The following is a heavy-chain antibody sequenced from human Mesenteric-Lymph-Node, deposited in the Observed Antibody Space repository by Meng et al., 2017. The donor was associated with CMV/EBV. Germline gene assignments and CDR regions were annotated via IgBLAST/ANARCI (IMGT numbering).Heavy chain of an antibody. Sequence: GGSLRLSCKGSGYSFIDYWIGWVRQIPGKGLELMGIIFPHDSDIKYSPSFQGQVTISVDKSISTAYLQWSTLKASDTAIYYCARHGLRGCSGANCYTSFYYFGMDVWGQGTTVTVSS. D-gene: IGHD4/OR15-4a*01. CDR2: IFPHDSDI. CDR1: GYSFIDYW. CDR3: ARHGLRGCSGANCYTSFYYFGMDV. J-gene: IGHJ6*02. V-gene: IGHV5-51*01.